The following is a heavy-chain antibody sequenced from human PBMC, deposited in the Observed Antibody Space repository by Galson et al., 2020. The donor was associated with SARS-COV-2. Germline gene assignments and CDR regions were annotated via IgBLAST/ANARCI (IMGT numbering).Heavy chain of an antibody. CDR1: GYTFTTYD. J-gene: IGHJ4*02. D-gene: IGHD1-26*01. Sequence: ASVPVSCKASGYTFTTYDINWVRQATGQGLEWMGWMNPNSGKTGYAQKFQGRVTLTRDTSLNTAYMDLSSLRSEDTAVYFCARGVSGTYYAYWGQGNLVTVSS. CDR2: MNPNSGKT. V-gene: IGHV1-8*01. CDR3: ARGVSGTYYAY.